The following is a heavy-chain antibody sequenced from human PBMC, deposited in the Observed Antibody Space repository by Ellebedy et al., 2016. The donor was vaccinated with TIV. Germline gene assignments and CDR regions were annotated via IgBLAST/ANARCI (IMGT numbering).Heavy chain of an antibody. V-gene: IGHV4-59*08. D-gene: IGHD4-11*01. J-gene: IGHJ6*03. Sequence: SETLSLTCTVSGGSISGFYWSWVRQPPGKGLECIGYIYSSGSTDYNPSLESRVTISVDTSKSQFSMKLTSVTAADTAVYYCARRNTELITVEEYYYYMDVWGKGTTVTVSS. CDR1: GGSISGFY. CDR3: ARRNTELITVEEYYYYMDV. CDR2: IYSSGST.